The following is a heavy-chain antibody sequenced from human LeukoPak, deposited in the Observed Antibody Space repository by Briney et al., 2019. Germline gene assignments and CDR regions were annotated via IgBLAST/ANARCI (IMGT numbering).Heavy chain of an antibody. V-gene: IGHV3-53*01. D-gene: IGHD1-14*01. Sequence: PGWSLRLSCAASGFTVITNDMTWVRQAPGEVVEWVSVLYSDGNTKYAVSVQGRFTISIDNSKNTLYLEMNSLSPDDTAVYYCARGVEPLAANTLAYWGQGTLVTVLS. CDR3: ARGVEPLAANTLAY. CDR1: GFTVITND. J-gene: IGHJ4*02. CDR2: LYSDGNT.